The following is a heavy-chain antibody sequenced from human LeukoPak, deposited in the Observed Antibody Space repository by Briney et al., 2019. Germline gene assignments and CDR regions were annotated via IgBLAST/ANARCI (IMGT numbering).Heavy chain of an antibody. CDR2: ISSSSSYI. CDR1: GFTFSSYS. D-gene: IGHD6-6*01. J-gene: IGHJ4*02. CDR3: AREGEGENREGYSSSSGFDY. Sequence: GGSLRLSCAASGFTFSSYSMNWVRQAPGKGLEWVSSISSSSSYIYYADSVKGRFTISRDNAKNSLYLQMNSLRAEDTAVYYCAREGEGENREGYSSSSGFDYWGQGTLVTVSS. V-gene: IGHV3-21*01.